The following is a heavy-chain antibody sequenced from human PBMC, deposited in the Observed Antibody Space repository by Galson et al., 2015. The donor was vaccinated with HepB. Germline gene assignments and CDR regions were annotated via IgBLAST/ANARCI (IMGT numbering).Heavy chain of an antibody. CDR2: ISSSSSYI. Sequence: SLRLSCAASGFTFSSYSMNWVRQAPGKGLEWVSSISSSSSYIYYADSVKGRFTISRDNAKNSLYLQMNSLRAEDTAVYYCARDSRYCGGDCYFDYWGQGTLVTVSS. J-gene: IGHJ4*02. D-gene: IGHD2-21*02. V-gene: IGHV3-21*01. CDR3: ARDSRYCGGDCYFDY. CDR1: GFTFSSYS.